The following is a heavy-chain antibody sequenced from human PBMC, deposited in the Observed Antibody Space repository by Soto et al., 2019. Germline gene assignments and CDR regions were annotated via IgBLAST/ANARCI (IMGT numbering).Heavy chain of an antibody. D-gene: IGHD2-15*01. J-gene: IGHJ5*02. CDR2: ISSSSSTI. CDR1: GFTFSSYS. CDR3: ARDSYCRGGSCYENWFDP. Sequence: PGGSLRLSCAASGFTFSSYSMNWVRQAPGKGLEWVSYISSSSSTIYYADSVKGRFTISRDNAKNSLYLQMNSLRDEGTAVYYCARDSYCRGGSCYENWFDPWGQGTLVTVSS. V-gene: IGHV3-48*02.